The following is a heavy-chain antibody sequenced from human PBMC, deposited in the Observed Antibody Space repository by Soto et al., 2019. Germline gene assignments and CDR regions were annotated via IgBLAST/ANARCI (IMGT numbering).Heavy chain of an antibody. CDR2: INSDGSST. Sequence: LRLSCAASGFTFSSYWMHWVRQAPGKGLVWVSRINSDGSSTTYADSVKGRFTISRDNAKNTLYLQMNSLRTEDTAVYYCARDRTAASADYWGQGALVTVSS. V-gene: IGHV3-74*01. J-gene: IGHJ4*02. CDR1: GFTFSSYW. D-gene: IGHD2-2*01. CDR3: ARDRTAASADY.